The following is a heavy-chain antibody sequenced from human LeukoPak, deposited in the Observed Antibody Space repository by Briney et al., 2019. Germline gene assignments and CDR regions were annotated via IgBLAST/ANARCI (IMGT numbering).Heavy chain of an antibody. Sequence: GGSLRLSCAASGITFSGYSMNWVRQAPGKGLEWVSSISSSGSYIHYADSVKGRFTISRDNAENSLYLQMDSLRAEDTAVYYCAGRYCTNGLCPSDYWGQGTLVTVSS. D-gene: IGHD2-8*01. V-gene: IGHV3-21*01. J-gene: IGHJ4*02. CDR1: GITFSGYS. CDR2: ISSSGSYI. CDR3: AGRYCTNGLCPSDY.